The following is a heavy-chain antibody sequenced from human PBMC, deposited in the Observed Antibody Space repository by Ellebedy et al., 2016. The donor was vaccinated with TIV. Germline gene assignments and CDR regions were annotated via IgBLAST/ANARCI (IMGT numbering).Heavy chain of an antibody. V-gene: IGHV3-7*01. J-gene: IGHJ3*02. CDR1: RFTFSAYW. CDR3: ATDGSYGDYLSPAHAFEI. Sequence: GGSLRLSCAASRFTFSAYWMSWVRQAPGKGLEWVANINGDGSKKYYVDSVKGRFTISRDNAKNSLYLEMNSLRAEDTAVYYCATDGSYGDYLSPAHAFEIWGQGTVVAVSS. CDR2: INGDGSKK. D-gene: IGHD4-17*01.